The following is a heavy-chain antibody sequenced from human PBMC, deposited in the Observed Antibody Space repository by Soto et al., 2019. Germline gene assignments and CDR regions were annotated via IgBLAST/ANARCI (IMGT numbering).Heavy chain of an antibody. V-gene: IGHV1-69*04. D-gene: IGHD6-19*01. J-gene: IGHJ4*02. CDR1: GGTFSSYT. CDR2: IIPILGIA. CDR3: ARDRVAVAGNIYFDY. Sequence: ASVKVSCKASGGTFSSYTISWVRQAPGQGLEWMGRIIPILGIANYAQKFQGRVTITADKSTSTAYMELSSLRSEDTAVYYCARDRVAVAGNIYFDYWGQGTLVTVSS.